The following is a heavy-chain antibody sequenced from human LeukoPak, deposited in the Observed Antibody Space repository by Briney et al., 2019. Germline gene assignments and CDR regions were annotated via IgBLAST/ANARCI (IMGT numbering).Heavy chain of an antibody. CDR2: IYTSGAT. D-gene: IGHD2-15*01. CDR1: GDYITSGDSY. CDR3: AREYSH. Sequence: SETLSLTCSVSGDYITSGDSYWTWIRQPAGEGLEWIGLIYTSGATKYNPSLKSRITISLDTSKNQFSLQLNSVTAADTAVYYCAREYSHWGQGTLVTVSS. J-gene: IGHJ4*02. V-gene: IGHV4-61*02.